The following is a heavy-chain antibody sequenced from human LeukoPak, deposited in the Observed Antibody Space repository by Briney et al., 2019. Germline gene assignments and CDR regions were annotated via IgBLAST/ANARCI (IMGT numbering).Heavy chain of an antibody. V-gene: IGHV4-59*08. CDR1: GDSISSYY. Sequence: SETLSLTCTVSGDSISSYYWNWIRQPPGKGLEWIGYISYSGTTNYNPSLKSRVTISVDTSKNQFSLKLSSVTAADTAVYYCARRHGYNYDYSNTWFDPWGQGTLVTVSS. J-gene: IGHJ5*02. CDR2: ISYSGTT. D-gene: IGHD5-18*01. CDR3: ARRHGYNYDYSNTWFDP.